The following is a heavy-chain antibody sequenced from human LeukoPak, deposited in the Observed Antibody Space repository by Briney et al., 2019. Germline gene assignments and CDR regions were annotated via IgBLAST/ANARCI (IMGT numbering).Heavy chain of an antibody. D-gene: IGHD5-24*01. V-gene: IGHV3-21*01. CDR3: GRGRGGGYNVDY. CDR2: ISSSSSNI. Sequence: NPGGSLRLSCAASGFTFSTYTMNWVRQAPGKGLEWVSSISSSSSNINYADSVKGRFTISRDNANNSLYLQMSSLRAEDTAVYYCGRGRGGGYNVDYWGQGTLVTVSS. CDR1: GFTFSTYT. J-gene: IGHJ4*02.